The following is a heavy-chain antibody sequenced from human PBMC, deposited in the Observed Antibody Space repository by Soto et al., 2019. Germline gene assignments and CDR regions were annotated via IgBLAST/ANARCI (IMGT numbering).Heavy chain of an antibody. D-gene: IGHD2-21*02. V-gene: IGHV4-59*01. J-gene: IGHJ6*02. CDR2: MYNTGST. Sequence: QVQLQESGPGLVKPSETLSLTCTVSGGSRSGYYWSWIRQPPGKGLEWIGYMYNTGSTVYNPSFKSRVTISVDRSKSEFSLRLNSVTAADTAVYYCARDLWGYCGTDCYPLDVWGQGTTVTVSS. CDR3: ARDLWGYCGTDCYPLDV. CDR1: GGSRSGYY.